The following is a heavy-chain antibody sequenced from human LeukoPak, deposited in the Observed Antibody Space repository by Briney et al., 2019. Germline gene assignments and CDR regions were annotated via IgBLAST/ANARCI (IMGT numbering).Heavy chain of an antibody. CDR3: AREAQYCSGGSCYGGYFQH. CDR1: GGSFSGYY. CDR2: INHSEAT. D-gene: IGHD2-15*01. V-gene: IGHV4-34*01. Sequence: SETLSLTCAVYGGSFSGYYRSWIRQSPGKGLEWIGEINHSEATDYNPSFKSRVTISVDTSKNQFSLKLSSVTAADTAVYYCAREAQYCSGGSCYGGYFQHWGQGTLVTVSS. J-gene: IGHJ1*01.